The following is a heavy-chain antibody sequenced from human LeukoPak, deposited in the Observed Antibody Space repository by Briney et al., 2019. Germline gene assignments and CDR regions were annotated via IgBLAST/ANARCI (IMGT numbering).Heavy chain of an antibody. V-gene: IGHV1-3*01. Sequence: ASVKVSCKASGYTVTSYYMHWVRQAPGQRLEWMGWISAGNGNTKYSQNFQGRVTFISNTSATTAFMELSSLRSEDAAVYYCARDSGSGSNDYWGQGTLVTVSS. CDR3: ARDSGSGSNDY. CDR1: GYTVTSYY. J-gene: IGHJ4*02. D-gene: IGHD1-26*01. CDR2: ISAGNGNT.